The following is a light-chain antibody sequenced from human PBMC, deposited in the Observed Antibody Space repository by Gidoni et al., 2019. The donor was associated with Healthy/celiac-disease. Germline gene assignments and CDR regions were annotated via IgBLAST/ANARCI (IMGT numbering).Light chain of an antibody. Sequence: EIVLTQSPATLSLSPGERATLSCRASQSVSSYLAWYQQKPGQAHRLLIYDAYNRATGIPARFSGSGSGTDFTLTISSLEPEDVAVYYCQQRSNWPPITFGQGTRLEIK. V-gene: IGKV3-11*01. J-gene: IGKJ5*01. CDR2: DAY. CDR3: QQRSNWPPIT. CDR1: QSVSSY.